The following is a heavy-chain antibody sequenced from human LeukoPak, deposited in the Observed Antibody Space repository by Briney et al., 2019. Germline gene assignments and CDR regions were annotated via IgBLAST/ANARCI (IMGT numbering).Heavy chain of an antibody. CDR1: GFSCSGST. CDR2: IRGKANSYAT. D-gene: IGHD3-3*01. J-gene: IGHJ4*02. CDR3: TSPITIFGVVAKNY. Sequence: GGSLRCSGAGSGFSCSGSTMHWVRQASGKGLKGVGRIRGKANSYATVYAASVKGRFTISRDDSKNTVYLQMNSLKTEDTAVYYCTSPITIFGVVAKNYWGQGTLVTVSP. V-gene: IGHV3-73*01.